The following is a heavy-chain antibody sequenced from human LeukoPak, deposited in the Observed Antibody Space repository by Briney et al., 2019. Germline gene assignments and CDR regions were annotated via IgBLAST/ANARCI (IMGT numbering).Heavy chain of an antibody. CDR3: ARDLPYYYGSGSSDFDY. V-gene: IGHV3-33*01. J-gene: IGHJ4*02. Sequence: PGRSLRLSCAASGFTFSSYGMHWVRQAPGKGLEWVAVIWYDGSNKYYADSVKGRFTISRDNSKNTLYLQMNSLRAEDTAVYYCARDLPYYYGSGSSDFDYWGQGTLVTVSS. D-gene: IGHD3-10*01. CDR2: IWYDGSNK. CDR1: GFTFSSYG.